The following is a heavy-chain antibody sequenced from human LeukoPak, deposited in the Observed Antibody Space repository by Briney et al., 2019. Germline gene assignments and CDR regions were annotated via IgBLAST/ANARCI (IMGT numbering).Heavy chain of an antibody. J-gene: IGHJ2*01. CDR3: ARDGGSYGIAYWSFDL. CDR2: ISGSGGST. D-gene: IGHD1-26*01. Sequence: GSLRLSCAASGFTFSSYAMSWVRQAPGKGLEWVSAISGSGGSTYYADSVKGRFTISRDNSKNTLYLQMNSLRAEDTAVYYCARDGGSYGIAYWSFDLWGRGTLVTVSS. V-gene: IGHV3-23*01. CDR1: GFTFSSYA.